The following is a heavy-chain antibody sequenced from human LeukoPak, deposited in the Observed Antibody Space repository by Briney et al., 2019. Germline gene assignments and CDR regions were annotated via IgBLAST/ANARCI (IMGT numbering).Heavy chain of an antibody. CDR3: ARELYSSSSSYYYYGMDV. CDR2: INHSGST. CDR1: GGSFSGYY. Sequence: ASETLSLTCAVYGGSFSGYYWSWIRQPPGKGLEWIGEINHSGSTNYNPSLKSRVTISVDTSKNQFSLKLSSVTAADTAVYYCARELYSSSSSYYYYGMDVWGQGTTVTVSS. V-gene: IGHV4-34*01. J-gene: IGHJ6*02. D-gene: IGHD6-6*01.